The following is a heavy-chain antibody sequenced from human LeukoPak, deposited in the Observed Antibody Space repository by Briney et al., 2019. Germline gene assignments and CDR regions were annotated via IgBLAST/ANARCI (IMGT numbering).Heavy chain of an antibody. CDR3: ARARSSLYYYDSSGYYPFDY. CDR2: MNPNSGNT. V-gene: IGHV1-8*01. D-gene: IGHD3-22*01. Sequence: ASVKVSCKASGYTFTSYDINWVRQATGQGLEWMGWMNPNSGNTGYAQKFQGRVTMTRNTSISTAYMELSSLRSEDTAVYYCARARSSLYYYDSSGYYPFDYWGQGTLVTVSS. CDR1: GYTFTSYD. J-gene: IGHJ4*02.